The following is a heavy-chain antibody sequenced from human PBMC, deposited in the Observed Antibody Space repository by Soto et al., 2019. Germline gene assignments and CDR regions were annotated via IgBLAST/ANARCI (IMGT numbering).Heavy chain of an antibody. V-gene: IGHV4-34*01. CDR2: INHSGST. J-gene: IGHJ6*02. Sequence: SATLSLPCAVYGGSFSGYYWSWIRQPPGKGLEWIGEINHSGSTNYNPSPKSRVTISVDTSKNQFSLKLSSVTAADTAVYYCARGRRYRIAVAGTGRYYYYGMDVWGQGTTVTVSS. CDR3: ARGRRYRIAVAGTGRYYYYGMDV. CDR1: GGSFSGYY. D-gene: IGHD6-19*01.